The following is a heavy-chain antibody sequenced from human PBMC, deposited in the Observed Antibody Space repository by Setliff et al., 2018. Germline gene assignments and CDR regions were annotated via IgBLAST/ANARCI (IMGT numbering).Heavy chain of an antibody. CDR3: AIIGPDSSGYYWIFDY. V-gene: IGHV1-69*10. J-gene: IGHJ4*02. CDR1: GGTFISFG. CDR2: IIPNLGRV. D-gene: IGHD3-22*01. Sequence: SVKVSCKASGGTFISFGISWVRQAPGQGLEWMGGIIPNLGRVKYAQRFQDRATITAEESTTTAYMELISLRSEDTAMYYCAIIGPDSSGYYWIFDYWGQGTLVTVSS.